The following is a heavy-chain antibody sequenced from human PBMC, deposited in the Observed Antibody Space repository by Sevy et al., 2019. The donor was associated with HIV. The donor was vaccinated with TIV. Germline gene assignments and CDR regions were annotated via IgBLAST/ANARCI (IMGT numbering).Heavy chain of an antibody. D-gene: IGHD6-19*01. CDR3: AKGIGYSNGWYSWFDS. Sequence: GGSLRLSCVASGFTFDDYAMHWVRQAPGKGPEWVSGSSWNSGSIGYAESVKGRFTISRDNAKNSLYLQMNSLRVGDTALYYCAKGIGYSNGWYSWFDSWGQGTLVTVSS. CDR2: SSWNSGSI. V-gene: IGHV3-9*01. CDR1: GFTFDDYA. J-gene: IGHJ5*01.